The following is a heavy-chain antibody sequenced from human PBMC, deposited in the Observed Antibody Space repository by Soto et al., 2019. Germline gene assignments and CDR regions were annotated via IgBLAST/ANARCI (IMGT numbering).Heavy chain of an antibody. J-gene: IGHJ3*02. CDR3: TTDPEEYCSSTSCYMLFAFDI. Sequence: EVQLVESGGGLVKPGGSLRLSCAASGFTFSNAWMSWVRQAPGKGLEWVGRIKSKTDGGTTDYAAPVKGRFTISRDDSKNTLYLQMNSLKTEDTAVYYCTTDPEEYCSSTSCYMLFAFDIWGQGTMVTVSS. D-gene: IGHD2-2*02. CDR2: IKSKTDGGTT. V-gene: IGHV3-15*01. CDR1: GFTFSNAW.